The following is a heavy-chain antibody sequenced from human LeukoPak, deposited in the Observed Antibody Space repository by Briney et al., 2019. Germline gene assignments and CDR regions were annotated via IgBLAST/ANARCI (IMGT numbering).Heavy chain of an antibody. CDR2: IYYSGTT. CDR1: GGSITSYY. D-gene: IGHD1-26*01. CDR3: ARVRDGSSFSAFDM. Sequence: SETLSLTCTVSGGSITSYYWSWIRQPPGKGLEWIGCIYYSGTTNYNPSLKSRVTISVDTFKNQFSLKLSSVTAADTAVYYCARVRDGSSFSAFDMWGQGTMVTVSS. J-gene: IGHJ3*02. V-gene: IGHV4-59*01.